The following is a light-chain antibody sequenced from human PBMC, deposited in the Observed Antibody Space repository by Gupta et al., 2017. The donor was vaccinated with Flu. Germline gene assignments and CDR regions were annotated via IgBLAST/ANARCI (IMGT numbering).Light chain of an antibody. Sequence: ELVLTQPPGTLSLSPGERATLSCRASQSVASTYVGWYQQKPGQAPTLIIYGASSRATGIPDRFNGSGSGTDFTLTISRLEPEDCAVYYCQQDGSSPRTFGQGTKVEI. V-gene: IGKV3-20*01. CDR2: GAS. CDR1: QSVASTY. J-gene: IGKJ1*01. CDR3: QQDGSSPRT.